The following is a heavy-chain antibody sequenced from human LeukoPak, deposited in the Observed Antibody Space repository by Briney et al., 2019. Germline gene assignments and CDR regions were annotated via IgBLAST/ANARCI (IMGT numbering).Heavy chain of an antibody. V-gene: IGHV3-66*02. CDR2: IYSGGST. D-gene: IGHD6-13*01. CDR1: GFTVSSNY. CDR3: ARGSHSSSWLAFDY. J-gene: IGHJ4*02. Sequence: GGSLRLSCAASGFTVSSNYMSWVRQAPGKGLEWVSVIYSGGSTYYADSVQGRFTISRDNSKNTLYLQMNSLRAEDTAVYYCARGSHSSSWLAFDYWGQGTLVTVSS.